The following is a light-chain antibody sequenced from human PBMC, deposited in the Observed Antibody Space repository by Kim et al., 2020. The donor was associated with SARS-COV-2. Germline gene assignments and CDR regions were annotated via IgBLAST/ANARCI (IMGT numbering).Light chain of an antibody. CDR1: SLRSYY. V-gene: IGLV3-19*01. CDR3: NSRDSSGNHVV. Sequence: SSALTQDPAVSVALGQTVRITCQGDSLRSYYASRYQQKPGQAPVLVIYGKNNRPSGIPDRFSGSSSGNTASLTITGAQAEDEADYYCNSRDSSGNHVVFGGGTQLTVL. CDR2: GKN. J-gene: IGLJ2*01.